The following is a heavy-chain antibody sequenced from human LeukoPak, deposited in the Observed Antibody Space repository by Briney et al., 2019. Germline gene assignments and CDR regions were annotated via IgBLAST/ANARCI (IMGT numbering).Heavy chain of an antibody. CDR3: ARVYRHISIDN. J-gene: IGHJ4*02. D-gene: IGHD3-16*02. Sequence: PGGSLRLSCAASGFSFSFYWMSWVRQAPGKGLEWVANIKEDGSGKYYGDSVKGRFTVSRDNANDLLYLEMNSLRTEDSALYYCARVYRHISIDNWDQGALVTVSS. V-gene: IGHV3-7*01. CDR2: IKEDGSGK. CDR1: GFSFSFYW.